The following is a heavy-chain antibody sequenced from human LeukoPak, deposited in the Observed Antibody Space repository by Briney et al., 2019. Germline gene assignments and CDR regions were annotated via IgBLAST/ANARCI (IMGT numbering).Heavy chain of an antibody. D-gene: IGHD3-22*01. CDR1: GFTFSNYW. CDR2: IKTDGSEK. Sequence: GGSLRLSCEGSGFTFSNYWMGWVRQAPGKGLQWVANIKTDGSEKYYVDSVKGRFTISRDNTKNSLYLQMNSLRAEDTAVYYCATYSSLNRREFQYWGQGTLLTVSS. J-gene: IGHJ1*01. V-gene: IGHV3-7*01. CDR3: ATYSSLNRREFQY.